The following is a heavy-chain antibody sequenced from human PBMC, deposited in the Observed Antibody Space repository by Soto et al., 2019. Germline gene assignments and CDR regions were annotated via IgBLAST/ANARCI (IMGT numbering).Heavy chain of an antibody. V-gene: IGHV1-2*02. CDR3: AAAAIPVAGRHPDF. Sequence: GASVKVSCKASGYMFTGFYLHWVRQAPGQGLEWMGWINPNNGVTTYAKNFQGRVTMTGDSSISTAYMELSSLRSDDTAVYFCAAAAIPVAGRHPDFWGQGTVVTVSS. CDR1: GYMFTGFY. J-gene: IGHJ4*02. D-gene: IGHD6-19*01. CDR2: INPNNGVT.